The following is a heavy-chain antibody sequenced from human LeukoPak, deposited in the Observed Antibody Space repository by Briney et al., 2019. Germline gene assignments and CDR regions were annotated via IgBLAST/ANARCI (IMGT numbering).Heavy chain of an antibody. D-gene: IGHD6-13*01. Sequence: GGSLRLSCAASGFTFSSYSMNWVRQAPGKGLEWVSSISSSSSYIYYADSVKGRFTISRDNAKNSLYLQMNSLRAEDTAVYYCARAESSSREFDYWGQGTLVTVSS. CDR2: ISSSSSYI. CDR3: ARAESSSREFDY. CDR1: GFTFSSYS. V-gene: IGHV3-21*01. J-gene: IGHJ4*02.